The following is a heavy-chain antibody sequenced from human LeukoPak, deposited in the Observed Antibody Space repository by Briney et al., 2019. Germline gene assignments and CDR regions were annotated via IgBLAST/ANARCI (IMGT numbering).Heavy chain of an antibody. CDR2: IYYSGST. D-gene: IGHD3-22*01. CDR3: ARDLGWTSSPYYDSSGYRRSGFDY. Sequence: SETLSLTCTVSGGSISSYYWGWIRQPPGKGLEWIGSIYYSGSTYYNPSLKSRVTISVDTSKNQFSLKLSSVTAADTAVYYCARDLGWTSSPYYDSSGYRRSGFDYWGQGTLVTVSS. J-gene: IGHJ4*02. V-gene: IGHV4-39*02. CDR1: GGSISSYY.